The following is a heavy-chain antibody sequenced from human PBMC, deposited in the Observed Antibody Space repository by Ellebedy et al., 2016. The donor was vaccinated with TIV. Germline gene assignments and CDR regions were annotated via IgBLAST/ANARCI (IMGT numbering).Heavy chain of an antibody. Sequence: GGSLRLSCAASGFTFGDYAMHWVRQAPGKGLEWVSAMSWAGAYIGYTDAVRGRFTISRDNAKNSLFLQMNTLRPDDTAVYYCVRGDYRGSGGLCDVWGPGTLVAVSS. D-gene: IGHD3-10*01. V-gene: IGHV3-9*01. CDR2: MSWAGAYI. J-gene: IGHJ4*02. CDR3: VRGDYRGSGGLCDV. CDR1: GFTFGDYA.